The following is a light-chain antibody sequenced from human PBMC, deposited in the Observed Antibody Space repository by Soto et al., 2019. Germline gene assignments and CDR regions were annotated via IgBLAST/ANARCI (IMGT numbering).Light chain of an antibody. CDR3: HQYDNLPPN. V-gene: IGKV1-33*01. J-gene: IGKJ5*01. CDR1: QDINNY. Sequence: DIQMTQSPSSLSASVGDIVTITCRASQDINNYLDWYQVKPGRAPKLLIYDATNLETGVPSRFSGSGSRTDFSFTISSLQPEDVAIYYCHQYDNLPPNFGQGTRLEIK. CDR2: DAT.